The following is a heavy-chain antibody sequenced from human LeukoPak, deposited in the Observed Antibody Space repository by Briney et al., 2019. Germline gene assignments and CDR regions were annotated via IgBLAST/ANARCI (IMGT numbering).Heavy chain of an antibody. CDR1: GDSFTNYW. Sequence: GESLRISCKASGDSFTNYWIGWVGQMPGRGLEWMGIIYLGDSDITYSPSFQGQVTISADRAINTAYLKWCTVKASDTAIYYCATTVIGRLSWFDPWGQGTQVTVSS. CDR2: IYLGDSDI. D-gene: IGHD2-21*01. V-gene: IGHV5-51*01. CDR3: ATTVIGRLSWFDP. J-gene: IGHJ5*02.